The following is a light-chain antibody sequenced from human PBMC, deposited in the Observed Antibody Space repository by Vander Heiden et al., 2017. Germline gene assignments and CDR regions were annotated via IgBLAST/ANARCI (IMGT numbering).Light chain of an antibody. J-gene: IGKJ2*01. CDR2: KAS. Sequence: DIQMTQSPSTLSASVGDRVTIPCRASQSISSWLAWYQQKPGKAPKLLIHKASSLVSAVPSTFTGSRSGTEFTLTISILHPDDFTTDHCQRYKTSPYTFGQGTKLXIK. CDR3: QRYKTSPYT. V-gene: IGKV1-5*03. CDR1: QSISSW.